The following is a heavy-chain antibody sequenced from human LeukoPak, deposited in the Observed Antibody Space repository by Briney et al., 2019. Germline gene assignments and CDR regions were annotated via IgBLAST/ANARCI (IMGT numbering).Heavy chain of an antibody. Sequence: SETLSLTCTVSGDTVIPYYWNWIRQPPGKGLEWIAYIYENGNTNYNPSLKSRVTISVDTSKNQFSLNLTSVTAADTAIYYCATLAANGDNYFDYWGQGIVVAVSS. J-gene: IGHJ4*02. CDR2: IYENGNT. CDR1: GDTVIPYY. D-gene: IGHD4-17*01. V-gene: IGHV4-59*02. CDR3: ATLAANGDNYFDY.